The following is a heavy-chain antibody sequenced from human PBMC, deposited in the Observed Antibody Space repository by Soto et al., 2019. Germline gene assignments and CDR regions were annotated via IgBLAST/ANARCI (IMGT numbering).Heavy chain of an antibody. CDR2: ISGSGGST. J-gene: IGHJ6*02. V-gene: IGHV3-23*01. CDR1: GFPFSSYS. CDR3: ANTWSGYPYYYGMDV. Sequence: QPGGSLRLSCAASGFPFSSYSMSWVRQAPGKGLEWVSAISGSGGSTYYADSVKGRFTISRDNSKNTLYLQMDSLRAEDTAVYYCANTWSGYPYYYGMDVWGQGTTVTVSS. D-gene: IGHD3-3*01.